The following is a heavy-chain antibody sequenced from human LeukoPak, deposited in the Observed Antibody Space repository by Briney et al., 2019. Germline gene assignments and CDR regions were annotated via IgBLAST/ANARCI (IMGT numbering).Heavy chain of an antibody. CDR1: GFTFSTCS. V-gene: IGHV3-48*01. CDR2: ISSSGNTI. Sequence: GGSLRLSCAASGFTFSTCSMNWVRQAPGKGLAWVSYISSSGNTIYYADSVKGRFTISRDNAKNSLYLQMTSLRAEDTAVYYCARDRGSGSFYFDSWGQGTLVTVSS. CDR3: ARDRGSGSFYFDS. D-gene: IGHD3-10*01. J-gene: IGHJ4*02.